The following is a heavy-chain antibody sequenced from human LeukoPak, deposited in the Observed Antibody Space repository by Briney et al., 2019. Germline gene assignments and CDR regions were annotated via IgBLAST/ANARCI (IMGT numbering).Heavy chain of an antibody. V-gene: IGHV4-59*08. Sequence: SETLSLTCTVSGDSISTYYWSWIRQLPGKGLEWIGYLYYTGSTNYNPSLKSRVTISVDRSKKQFSLKVSSVTAADTAVYYCAGGPTSSFDHWGQGTLVTVSS. CDR3: AGGPTSSFDH. D-gene: IGHD2-2*01. CDR1: GDSISTYY. J-gene: IGHJ4*02. CDR2: LYYTGST.